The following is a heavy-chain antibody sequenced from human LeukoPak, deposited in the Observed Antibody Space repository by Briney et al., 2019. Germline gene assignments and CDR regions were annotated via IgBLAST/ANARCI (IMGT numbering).Heavy chain of an antibody. Sequence: SETLSLTCTVSGGSISSYYWSWIRQPPGKGLEWIGYIHYSGTTNYNPSLKSRVTISVDTSKNQFSLKLSPVTAADTAVYYCASAITHSYGLNYFDYWGQGTLVTVSS. J-gene: IGHJ4*02. D-gene: IGHD5-18*01. CDR3: ASAITHSYGLNYFDY. CDR2: IHYSGTT. CDR1: GGSISSYY. V-gene: IGHV4-59*01.